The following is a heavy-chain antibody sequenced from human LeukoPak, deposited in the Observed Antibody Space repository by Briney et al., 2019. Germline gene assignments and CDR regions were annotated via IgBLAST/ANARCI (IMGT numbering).Heavy chain of an antibody. V-gene: IGHV3-30*02. CDR2: IRYDGSNK. CDR3: AREGYCSSTSCYPEPDAFDI. Sequence: PGGSLRLSYAASGFTFSSYGMHWVRQAPGKGLEWVAFIRYDGSNKYYADSVKGRFTISRDNAKNSLCLQMNSLRAEDTAVYYCAREGYCSSTSCYPEPDAFDIWGQGTMVTVSS. CDR1: GFTFSSYG. J-gene: IGHJ3*02. D-gene: IGHD2-2*01.